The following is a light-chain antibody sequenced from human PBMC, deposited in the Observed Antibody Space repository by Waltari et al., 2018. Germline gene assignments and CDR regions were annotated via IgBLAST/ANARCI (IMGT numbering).Light chain of an antibody. CDR2: IDRDGAH. CDR3: QTWGTGIV. Sequence: QPALTQSPSASASLGASVKLTCTLSKDHHYYAIEWHHQQPQKGPRFVRKIDRDGAHTRGDGIPARFSGSASGADRFLTISRLQLEDEGDYYCQTWGTGIVFGGGTKLTVL. CDR1: KDHHYYA. V-gene: IGLV4-69*01. J-gene: IGLJ2*01.